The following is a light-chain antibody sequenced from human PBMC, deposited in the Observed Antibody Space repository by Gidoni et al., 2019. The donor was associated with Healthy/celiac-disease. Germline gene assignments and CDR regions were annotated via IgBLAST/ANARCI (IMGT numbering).Light chain of an antibody. V-gene: IGLV2-23*01. CDR3: CSYAGSVV. CDR2: ERS. J-gene: IGLJ2*01. Sequence: QSALPQPASVSGSPGQSITISCTGTSSDVGSYNLVSWYQQHPGKAPKLMIYERSKRPSGVSNRFSGSKSGNTASLTISGLQAEDEADYYCCSYAGSVVFGGGTKLTVL. CDR1: SSDVGSYNL.